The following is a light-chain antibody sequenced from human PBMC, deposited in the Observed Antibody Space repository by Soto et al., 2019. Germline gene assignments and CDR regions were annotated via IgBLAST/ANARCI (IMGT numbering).Light chain of an antibody. V-gene: IGKV3-20*01. Sequence: EIVLTQSPGTLSLSPGERATLSCRASQSVSSGHLAWYQQKPGQAPRLLISGASSRATGIPDRFSGSGSGTDFTLTISRLGPEDFALYFCQQYGGSPITFGQGTKVDIK. CDR1: QSVSSGH. CDR3: QQYGGSPIT. CDR2: GAS. J-gene: IGKJ1*01.